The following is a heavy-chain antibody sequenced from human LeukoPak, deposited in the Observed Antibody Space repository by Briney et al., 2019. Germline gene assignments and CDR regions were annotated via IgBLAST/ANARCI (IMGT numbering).Heavy chain of an antibody. D-gene: IGHD3-3*02. CDR1: GFTFDDFA. Sequence: GGSLRLSCAASGFTFDDFAMHWVRQAPGKGLVWVSRINSGASITYYADSVKGRFTISRDNAKNTLYLQMNSLRAEDTAVYYCARVDGIASQGYGMDVWGQGTTVTVSS. CDR3: ARVDGIASQGYGMDV. V-gene: IGHV3-74*01. J-gene: IGHJ6*02. CDR2: INSGASIT.